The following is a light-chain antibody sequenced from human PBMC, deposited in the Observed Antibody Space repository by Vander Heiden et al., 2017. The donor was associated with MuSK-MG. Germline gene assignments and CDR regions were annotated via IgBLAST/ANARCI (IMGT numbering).Light chain of an antibody. CDR2: WAS. V-gene: IGKV4-1*01. Sequence: DIVMTQSPDPLAVSLGERATINCKSSQSVLYTSNNKNYLAWYQQKPGQPPKLFIYWASTRESGVPDRFTGSGSGTDFTLTISSLQAEDVAVYYCLQYFSFPYTLGQGTNLEI. J-gene: IGKJ2*01. CDR1: QSVLYTSNNKNY. CDR3: LQYFSFPYT.